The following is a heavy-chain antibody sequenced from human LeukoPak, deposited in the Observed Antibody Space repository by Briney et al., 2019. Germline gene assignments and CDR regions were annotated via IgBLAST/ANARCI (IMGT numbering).Heavy chain of an antibody. CDR2: ISWNSGSI. D-gene: IGHD3-3*01. CDR3: AKDRYYDFWSGYSDDAFDI. V-gene: IGHV3-9*03. Sequence: GRSLRLSCAASGFTFDVYAMHWVRQAPGKGLEWVSGISWNSGSIGYADSVKGRFTISRDNAKNSLYLQMNSLRAEDMALYYCAKDRYYDFWSGYSDDAFDIWGQGTMVTVSS. J-gene: IGHJ3*02. CDR1: GFTFDVYA.